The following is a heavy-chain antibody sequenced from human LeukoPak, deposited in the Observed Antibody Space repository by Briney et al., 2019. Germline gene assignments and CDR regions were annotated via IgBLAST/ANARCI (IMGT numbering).Heavy chain of an antibody. CDR2: ITTGIGYT. CDR3: ERGRYLNV. J-gene: IGHJ2*01. V-gene: IGHV3-21*01. CDR1: GFTFTTYC. Sequence: PGGSLRLSCAASGFTFTTYCRNWVRQAPGKGLEWVSSITTGIGYTYYAASVKGRFTISRDNAKNSLYLEMNGLRVEDTAVYYCERGRYLNVWGSGTLVTVSS.